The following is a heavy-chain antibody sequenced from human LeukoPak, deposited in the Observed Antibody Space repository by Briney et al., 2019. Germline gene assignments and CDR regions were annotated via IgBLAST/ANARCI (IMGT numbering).Heavy chain of an antibody. Sequence: GESLKISCKGSGYSFTSYWIGWVRQMPGKGLEWMGIIYPGDSDTRYSPSFQGQVTISADKSISTAYLQWSSLKASDTAMYYCARSGGKTYYYYYYGMDVWGRGTTVTVSS. D-gene: IGHD2-15*01. J-gene: IGHJ6*02. CDR3: ARSGGKTYYYYYYGMDV. CDR1: GYSFTSYW. CDR2: IYPGDSDT. V-gene: IGHV5-51*01.